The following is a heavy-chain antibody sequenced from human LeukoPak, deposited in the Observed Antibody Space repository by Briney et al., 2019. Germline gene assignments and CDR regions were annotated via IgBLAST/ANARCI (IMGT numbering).Heavy chain of an antibody. J-gene: IGHJ4*02. CDR2: IYPGDSDT. V-gene: IGHV5-51*01. CDR3: ARLPGGSSYYFDY. CDR1: GYSFTSYW. Sequence: GASLQISCKGSGYSFTSYWIAWVRQMPGKGLEWMGIIYPGDSDTRYSPSFQGQITISADKSISTAYLQWSSLKASDTAMYYCARLPGGSSYYFDYWGQGTLVTVSS. D-gene: IGHD6-6*01.